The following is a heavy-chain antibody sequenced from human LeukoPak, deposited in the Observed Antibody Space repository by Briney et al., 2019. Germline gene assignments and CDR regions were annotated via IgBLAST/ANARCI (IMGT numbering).Heavy chain of an antibody. V-gene: IGHV4-31*03. J-gene: IGHJ2*01. CDR3: ARGGGGYSWYFDL. Sequence: PSETLSLTCTVSGGSISSGGYYWSWIRQHPGKGLEWIGYIYYSGSTYYTPYLKNRVTISVATSKNQFSLRLSSVTAVDTAVYYCARGGGGYSWYFDLWGRGTLVTVSS. CDR1: GGSISSGGYY. CDR2: IYYSGST. D-gene: IGHD5-12*01.